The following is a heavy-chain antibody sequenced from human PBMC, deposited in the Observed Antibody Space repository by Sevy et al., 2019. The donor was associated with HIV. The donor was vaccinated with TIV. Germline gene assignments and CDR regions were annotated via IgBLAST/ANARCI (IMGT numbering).Heavy chain of an antibody. CDR1: GFTFSSYG. V-gene: IGHV3-33*06. D-gene: IGHD6-19*01. J-gene: IGHJ6*02. CDR3: AKVLARGVAVAGSAWGMDV. CDR2: IWYDGSNK. Sequence: GVSLRLSCAASGFTFSSYGMHWVRQAPGKGLEWVAVIWYDGSNKYYADSVKGRFTISRDNSKNTLYLQMNSLGAEDTAVEYCAKVLARGVAVAGSAWGMDVWGQGTTVTVSS.